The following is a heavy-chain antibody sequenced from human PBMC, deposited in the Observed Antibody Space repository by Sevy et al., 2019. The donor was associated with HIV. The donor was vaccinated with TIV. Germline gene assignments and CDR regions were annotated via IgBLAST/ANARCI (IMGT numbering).Heavy chain of an antibody. CDR2: ISYDGSNK. V-gene: IGHV3-30-3*01. D-gene: IGHD1-26*01. J-gene: IGHJ3*02. Sequence: GGSLRLSCAASGFTFSSYAMHWVRQAPGKGLEWVAVISYDGSNKYYADSVKGRFTISRDNSKNTLYLQINSLRAEDTAVYYCARDSFRVGATRGPDAFDIWGQGTMVTVSS. CDR3: ARDSFRVGATRGPDAFDI. CDR1: GFTFSSYA.